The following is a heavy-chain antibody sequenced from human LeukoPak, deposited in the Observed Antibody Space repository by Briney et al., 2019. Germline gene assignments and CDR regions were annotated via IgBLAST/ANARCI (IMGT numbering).Heavy chain of an antibody. Sequence: PSETLSLTCSVSGGSISSSSYYWGWIRQPPGKGLEWIGSIHYSGSTYYNPSLRSRVTISLDTSKNQFSLKLSSVTAADTAVYYCARGSAEQYGSGSYYFDYWGQGTLVTVSS. CDR3: ARGSAEQYGSGSYYFDY. CDR2: IHYSGST. J-gene: IGHJ4*02. D-gene: IGHD3-10*01. CDR1: GGSISSSSYY. V-gene: IGHV4-39*07.